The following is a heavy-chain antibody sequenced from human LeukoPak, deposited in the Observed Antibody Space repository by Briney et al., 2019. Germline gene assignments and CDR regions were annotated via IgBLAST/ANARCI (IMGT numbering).Heavy chain of an antibody. CDR3: ARDRVGENAFDI. D-gene: IGHD3-10*01. CDR2: ISSSSSYI. CDR1: GFTFSSYS. J-gene: IGHJ3*02. Sequence: GGSLRLSCAASGFTFSSYSMNWVRQAPGKGLEWVSSISSSSSYIYYADSVKGRFTISRYNAKNSLYLQMNSLRAEDTAVYYCARDRVGENAFDIWGQGTLVTVSS. V-gene: IGHV3-21*01.